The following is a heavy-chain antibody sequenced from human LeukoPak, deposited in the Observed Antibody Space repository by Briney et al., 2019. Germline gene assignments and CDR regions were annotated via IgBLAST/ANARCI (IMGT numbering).Heavy chain of an antibody. V-gene: IGHV3-23*01. CDR2: ISGSGGST. Sequence: GGSLRLSCAASGFTFSSNWMHWVRQAPGKGLEWVSAISGSGGSTYYADSVKGRFTISRDSSKNTLYLQMNSLRAEDTAVYYCAKDRLPAGDYGNWFDPWGQGTLVTVSS. D-gene: IGHD4-17*01. J-gene: IGHJ5*02. CDR3: AKDRLPAGDYGNWFDP. CDR1: GFTFSSNW.